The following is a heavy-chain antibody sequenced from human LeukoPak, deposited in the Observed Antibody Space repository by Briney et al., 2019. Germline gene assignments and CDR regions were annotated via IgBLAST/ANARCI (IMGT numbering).Heavy chain of an antibody. CDR2: INPNSGGT. J-gene: IGHJ4*02. CDR1: GYTFTGYY. Sequence: ASVKVSCKASGYTFTGYYMHWVRQAPGQGVEWMGWINPNSGGTNYAQKFQGRVTMTRDTSISTAYMELSRLRSDDTAVYYCARDLNAPYYYDSSGYYYFDYWGQGTLVTVSS. V-gene: IGHV1-2*02. CDR3: ARDLNAPYYYDSSGYYYFDY. D-gene: IGHD3-22*01.